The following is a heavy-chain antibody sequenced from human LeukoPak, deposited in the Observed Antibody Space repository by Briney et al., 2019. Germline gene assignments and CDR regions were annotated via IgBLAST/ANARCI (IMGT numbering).Heavy chain of an antibody. Sequence: PSETLSLTCTVSGGSITNSYYWGWIRQPPGKVLEWIGSMYYSGSTYYNPSLKSRVTISVDTSKNQFSLKLSSVTAADTAVYYCARQYYYNRAIYSKLDFWGQGTLVTVSS. CDR3: ARQYYYNRAIYSKLDF. V-gene: IGHV4-39*01. CDR2: MYYSGST. D-gene: IGHD3-22*01. J-gene: IGHJ4*02. CDR1: GGSITNSYY.